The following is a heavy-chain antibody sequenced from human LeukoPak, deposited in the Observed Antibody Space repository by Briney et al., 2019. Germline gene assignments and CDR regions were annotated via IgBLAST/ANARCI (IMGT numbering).Heavy chain of an antibody. V-gene: IGHV3-48*02. D-gene: IGHD6-13*01. Sequence: GGSLRLSCAASGFTVSSVYMNWVRQAPGKGLEWVSYISSSSSTIYYADSVKGRFTISRDNAKNSLYLQMNSLRDEDTAVYYCARDQGGSSSNRFDYWGQGTLVTVSS. CDR1: GFTVSSVY. CDR3: ARDQGGSSSNRFDY. CDR2: ISSSSSTI. J-gene: IGHJ4*02.